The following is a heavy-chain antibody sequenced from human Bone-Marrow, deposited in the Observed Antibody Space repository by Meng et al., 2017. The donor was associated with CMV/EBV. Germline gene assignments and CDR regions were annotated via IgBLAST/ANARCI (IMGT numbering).Heavy chain of an antibody. CDR1: GYTLTELS. CDR3: AREGAYCGGDCYQGLDY. V-gene: IGHV1-24*01. D-gene: IGHD2-21*01. J-gene: IGHJ4*02. CDR2: FDPEDGET. Sequence: ASVKVSCKVSGYTLTELSMHWVRQAPGKGLEWMGGFDPEDGETIYAQKFQGRVTMTEDTSTDTAYMELSSLRSEDTAVYYCAREGAYCGGDCYQGLDYWGQGTLVTVSS.